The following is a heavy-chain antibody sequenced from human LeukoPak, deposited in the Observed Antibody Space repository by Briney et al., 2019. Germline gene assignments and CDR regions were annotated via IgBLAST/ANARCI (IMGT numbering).Heavy chain of an antibody. CDR1: GDSISTSSYY. CDR3: ARAALGYCSGGSCEGFDP. CDR2: IYYSGST. J-gene: IGHJ5*02. Sequence: AETLSLTCSVSGDSISTSSYYWGWIRQPPVKGLEWIGTIYYSGSTYYNPSLTSRVTVSVDTSKNQFSLKLSSVTAADTAVYYCARAALGYCSGGSCEGFDPWGQGTLVTVSS. V-gene: IGHV4-39*01. D-gene: IGHD2-15*01.